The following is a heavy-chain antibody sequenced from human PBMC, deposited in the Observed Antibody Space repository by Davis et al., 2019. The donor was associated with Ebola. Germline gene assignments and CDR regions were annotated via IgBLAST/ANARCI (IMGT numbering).Heavy chain of an antibody. J-gene: IGHJ5*02. CDR1: GFNVLNNY. D-gene: IGHD2-2*02. CDR3: LKGGCSSTNCYTRWFDP. CDR2: ISSFGSNT. Sequence: GESLKISCAASGFNVLNNYMSWVRLAPGKGLESVSGISSFGSNTYQADSVKGRFTISRDNSKNTLYLEMSSLRPEDTAIYYCLKGGCSSTNCYTRWFDPWGQGTLVNVSS. V-gene: IGHV3-64D*08.